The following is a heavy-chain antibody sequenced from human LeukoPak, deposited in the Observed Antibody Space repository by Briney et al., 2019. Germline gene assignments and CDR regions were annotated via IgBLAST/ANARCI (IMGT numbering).Heavy chain of an antibody. CDR1: GFTFSSYA. Sequence: GGSLRLSCAASGFTFSSYAMTWVRQAPGKGLEWVSVISGSGDTTYYADSVKGRFTISRDNAKNSLYLQMNSLRAEDTAVYYCARDRYYYGMDVWGQGTTVTVSS. CDR3: ARDRYYYGMDV. J-gene: IGHJ6*02. CDR2: ISGSGDTT. V-gene: IGHV3-23*01.